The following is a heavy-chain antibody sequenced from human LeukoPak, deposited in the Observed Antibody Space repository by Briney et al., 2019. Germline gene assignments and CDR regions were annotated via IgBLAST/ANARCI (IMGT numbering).Heavy chain of an antibody. V-gene: IGHV3-48*03. Sequence: GGSLRLSCAASGFTFSSYEMNWVRQAPGKGLEWVSYISSSGSTIYYADSVKGRFTISRDNAKNPLYLQMNSLRAEDTAVYYCATSGSRPFDYWGQGTLVTVSS. D-gene: IGHD1-26*01. CDR3: ATSGSRPFDY. CDR1: GFTFSSYE. J-gene: IGHJ4*02. CDR2: ISSSGSTI.